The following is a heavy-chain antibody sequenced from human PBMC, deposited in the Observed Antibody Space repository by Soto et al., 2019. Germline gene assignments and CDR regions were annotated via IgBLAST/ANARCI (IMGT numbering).Heavy chain of an antibody. Sequence: GASVKVSCKASGYAFTSYGISWVRQAPGQGLEWMGWISAYNGNTNYAQKLQGRVTMTTDTSTSTAYMELRSLRSDDTAVYYCARVGWDIVLIPYGYWGQGTLVTVSS. D-gene: IGHD2-8*01. J-gene: IGHJ4*02. CDR3: ARVGWDIVLIPYGY. CDR2: ISAYNGNT. CDR1: GYAFTSYG. V-gene: IGHV1-18*04.